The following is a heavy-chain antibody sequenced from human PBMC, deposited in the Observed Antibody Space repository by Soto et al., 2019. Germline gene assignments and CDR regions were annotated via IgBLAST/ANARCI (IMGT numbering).Heavy chain of an antibody. J-gene: IGHJ6*02. D-gene: IGHD6-13*01. CDR1: GGTFGIYA. Sequence: QVQLVQSGAEVKKPGSSVKVSCKASGGTFGIYAITWVRQAPGQGLEWMGGIIAFSDIVNYTQKLQGRVTITADESXNXXYMDLSGLRSEDTAVYYCARSLYSSSWFHSGNSYYYYGMDVWGQGTTVTVSS. CDR2: IIAFSDIV. V-gene: IGHV1-69*12. CDR3: ARSLYSSSWFHSGNSYYYYGMDV.